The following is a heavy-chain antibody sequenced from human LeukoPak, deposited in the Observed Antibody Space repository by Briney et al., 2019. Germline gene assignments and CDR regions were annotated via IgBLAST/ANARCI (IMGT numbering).Heavy chain of an antibody. CDR2: ISSSSSTI. V-gene: IGHV3-48*02. J-gene: IGHJ4*02. D-gene: IGHD1-26*01. CDR1: GFTFSSHL. CDR3: ARAPSYSGSYYFDY. Sequence: GGSLRLSCAASGFTFSSHLMHWVRQAPGKGLEWVSYISSSSSTIYYADSVKGRFTISRDNAKNSLYLQMNSLRDEDTAVYYCARAPSYSGSYYFDYWGQGTLVTVSS.